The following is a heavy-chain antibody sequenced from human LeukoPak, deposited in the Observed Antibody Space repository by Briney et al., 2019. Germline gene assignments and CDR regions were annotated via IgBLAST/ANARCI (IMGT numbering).Heavy chain of an antibody. CDR1: GFTFSNYA. D-gene: IGHD3-16*01. CDR3: AKDQRSGEYDYDWGPFDM. Sequence: PGGSLRLSCATSGFTFSNYAMCWVRQAPGKGLEWVSAVSSSGNSAVYTDSVRGRFTISRDNSKNTILLQMNSLRAEDTAVYHCAKDQRSGEYDYDWGPFDMWGQGTMVTVSS. CDR2: VSSSGNSA. V-gene: IGHV3-23*01. J-gene: IGHJ3*02.